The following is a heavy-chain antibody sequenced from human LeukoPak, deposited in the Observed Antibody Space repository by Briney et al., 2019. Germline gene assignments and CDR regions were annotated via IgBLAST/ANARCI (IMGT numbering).Heavy chain of an antibody. V-gene: IGHV1-2*02. Sequence: ASVKVSCKASAYTLSGYYMHWVRQAPGQGLAWMGWINPKSGVTNYAQKFQGRVTMTWDTSNNTTFMELSRLRPDHTAVYYCARRIAVAGSPVYYFDYWGQGTLVTVSS. CDR1: AYTLSGYY. D-gene: IGHD6-19*01. J-gene: IGHJ4*02. CDR2: INPKSGVT. CDR3: ARRIAVAGSPVYYFDY.